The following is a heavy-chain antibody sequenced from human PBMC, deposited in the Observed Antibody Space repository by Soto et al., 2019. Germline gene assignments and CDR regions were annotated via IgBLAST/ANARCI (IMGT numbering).Heavy chain of an antibody. CDR1: GYTFTSYY. Sequence: ASVKVSCKASGYTFTSYYMHWVRQAPGQGLEWMGIINPSGGSTSYAQKFQSRVTMTRDTSTSTVYMELSSLRSEDTAVYYCARDGSASSSWYYFDYWGQGTLVTVSS. D-gene: IGHD6-13*01. CDR2: INPSGGST. V-gene: IGHV1-46*01. CDR3: ARDGSASSSWYYFDY. J-gene: IGHJ4*02.